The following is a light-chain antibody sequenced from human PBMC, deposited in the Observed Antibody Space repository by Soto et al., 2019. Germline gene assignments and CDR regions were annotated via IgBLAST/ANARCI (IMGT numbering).Light chain of an antibody. Sequence: AIQVAQSPSSLSASVGDRVTITCRASQDIGGALAWYQQKPGKAPRLLIFDVSTLETGVPSRFSGGGSGTDFTLTISSLQPEDFGTYYCQQFNSYPITFGHGTRLEIK. CDR1: QDIGGA. V-gene: IGKV1-13*02. J-gene: IGKJ5*01. CDR2: DVS. CDR3: QQFNSYPIT.